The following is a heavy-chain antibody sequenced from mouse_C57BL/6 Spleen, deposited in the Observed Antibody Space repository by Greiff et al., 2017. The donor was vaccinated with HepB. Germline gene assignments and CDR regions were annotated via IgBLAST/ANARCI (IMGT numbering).Heavy chain of an antibody. CDR2: ISSGSSTI. V-gene: IGHV5-17*01. D-gene: IGHD1-1*01. J-gene: IGHJ2*01. Sequence: EVKLMESGGGLVKPGGSLKLSCAASGFTFSDYGMHWVRQAPEKGLEWVAYISSGSSTIYYADTVKGRFTISRDNAKNTLFLQMTSLRSEDTAMYYCAKYYYGFDYWGQGTTLTVSS. CDR1: GFTFSDYG. CDR3: AKYYYGFDY.